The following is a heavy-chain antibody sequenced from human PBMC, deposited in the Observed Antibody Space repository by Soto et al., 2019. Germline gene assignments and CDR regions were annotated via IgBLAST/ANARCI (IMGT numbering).Heavy chain of an antibody. D-gene: IGHD3-10*01. CDR2: ISDSGGST. J-gene: IGHJ6*02. V-gene: IGHV3-23*01. CDR1: EFSLSSFA. CDR3: AQDSITFFYGVDV. Sequence: GGSLRLSCAASEFSLSSFAMNWVRQAPGKGLEWVSGISDSGGSTYYADSVKGRFTISRDNSKNMLYLQMNSLRAEDTAVYYCAQDSITFFYGVDVWGQGTTVTVSS.